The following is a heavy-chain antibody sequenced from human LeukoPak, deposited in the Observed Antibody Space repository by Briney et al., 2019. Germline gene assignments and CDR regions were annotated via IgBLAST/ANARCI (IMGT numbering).Heavy chain of an antibody. J-gene: IGHJ4*02. CDR3: TTNYDFWSDAPPK. V-gene: IGHV3-73*01. Sequence: PGGSLRLSCAVSGFTFSGSAIHWVRQASGKGLEWVGRVRSKTNDFATDYGTSLKGRFTISRDDSKNMAYLQMNSLKSEDTAVYYCTTNYDFWSDAPPKWGQGTLVTVSS. D-gene: IGHD3-3*01. CDR1: GFTFSGSA. CDR2: VRSKTNDFAT.